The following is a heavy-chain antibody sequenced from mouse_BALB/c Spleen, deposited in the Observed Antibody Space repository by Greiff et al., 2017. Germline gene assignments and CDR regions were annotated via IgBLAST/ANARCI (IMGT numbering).Heavy chain of an antibody. Sequence: EVKLLESGPGLVKPSQSLSLTCTVTGYSITSDYAWNWIRQFPGNKLEWMGYISYSGSTSYNPSLKSRISITRDTSKNQFFLQLNSVTTEDTATYYCARYYYGSSYAMDYWGQGTSVTVSS. V-gene: IGHV3-2*02. CDR1: GYSITSDYA. J-gene: IGHJ4*01. D-gene: IGHD1-1*01. CDR3: ARYYYGSSYAMDY. CDR2: ISYSGST.